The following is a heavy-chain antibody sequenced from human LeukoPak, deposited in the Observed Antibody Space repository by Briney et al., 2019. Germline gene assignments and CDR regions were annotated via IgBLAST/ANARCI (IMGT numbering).Heavy chain of an antibody. CDR3: ARGRVTMVRGRWFDP. D-gene: IGHD3-10*01. CDR1: GGSFSGYY. V-gene: IGHV4-34*01. CDR2: INHSGST. Sequence: PSETLSLTCAVYGGSFSGYYWSWIRQPPGKGLEWIGEINHSGSTNYNPSLKSRVTISGDTSKNQFSLKLSSVTAADTAVYYCARGRVTMVRGRWFDPWGQGTLVTVSS. J-gene: IGHJ5*02.